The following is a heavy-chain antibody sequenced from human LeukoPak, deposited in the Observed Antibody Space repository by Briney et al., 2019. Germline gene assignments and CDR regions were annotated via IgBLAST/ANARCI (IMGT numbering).Heavy chain of an antibody. CDR1: GYSFTSYW. CDR2: IYPGDSDT. D-gene: IGHD1-26*01. J-gene: IGHJ6*03. V-gene: IGHV5-51*01. Sequence: GESLKISCKGSGYSFTSYWIGWVRQMPGKGLEWMGIIYPGDSDTRYSPSFQGQVTISADKSISTAYLQWSSLKASDTAMYYCARLGGSYTSNYYYYYYMDVWGKGTTVTVSS. CDR3: ARLGGSYTSNYYYYYYMDV.